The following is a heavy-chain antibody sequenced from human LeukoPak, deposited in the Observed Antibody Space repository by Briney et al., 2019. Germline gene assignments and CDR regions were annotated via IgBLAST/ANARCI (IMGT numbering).Heavy chain of an antibody. CDR3: ARDINHYDFWSGYYYYYYMDV. D-gene: IGHD3-3*01. Sequence: GGSLRLSCAASGFTFSSYSMNWVRQAPGKGLEWVSSISSSSSYIYYADSVKGRFTISRDNAKNSLYLQMNSLRAEDTAVYYCARDINHYDFWSGYYYYYYMDVWGKGTTVTVSS. CDR1: GFTFSSYS. V-gene: IGHV3-21*01. CDR2: ISSSSSYI. J-gene: IGHJ6*03.